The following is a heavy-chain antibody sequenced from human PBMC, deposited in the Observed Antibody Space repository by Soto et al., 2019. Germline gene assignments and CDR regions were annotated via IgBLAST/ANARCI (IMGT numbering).Heavy chain of an antibody. Sequence: PGGSLRLSCTASGFTFGDYAMSWFRQAPGKGLEWVGFIRSKAYGGTTEYAASVKGRFTISRDDSKSIAYLQMNSLKTEDTAVYYCTREEQYYDILTGYYKGGAYFDYWGQGTLVTVSS. CDR2: IRSKAYGGTT. CDR3: TREEQYYDILTGYYKGGAYFDY. CDR1: GFTFGDYA. V-gene: IGHV3-49*03. J-gene: IGHJ4*02. D-gene: IGHD3-9*01.